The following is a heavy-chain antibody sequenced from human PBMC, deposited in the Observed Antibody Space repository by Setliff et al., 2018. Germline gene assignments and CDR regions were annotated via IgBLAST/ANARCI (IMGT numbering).Heavy chain of an antibody. D-gene: IGHD3-3*01. Sequence: ASVKVSCKTSGFMFYTFGFSWVRHVPEQGFEWMGCISGYNGNTNYGQKFQDRVTVTMDTSTSTVYMELRSLRSDDTAVYYCARSSAPSVVLAADFDFWGLGTPVTVSS. J-gene: IGHJ4*02. CDR2: ISGYNGNT. CDR3: ARSSAPSVVLAADFDF. CDR1: GFMFYTFG. V-gene: IGHV1-18*01.